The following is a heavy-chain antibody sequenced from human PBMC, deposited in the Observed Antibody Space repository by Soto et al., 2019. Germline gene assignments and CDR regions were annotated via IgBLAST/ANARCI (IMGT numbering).Heavy chain of an antibody. V-gene: IGHV3-23*01. Sequence: GGSLRLSCAASGFIFGNHGMTWVRQAPGRALEWVSTINANAIDTHYADSVKGRFTISRDNSKSTLDLQMNSLRAEDTAVYYCARDMVGKVTYIDYWGQGTLVTVSS. J-gene: IGHJ4*02. CDR3: ARDMVGKVTYIDY. CDR1: GFIFGNHG. CDR2: INANAIDT. D-gene: IGHD3-10*01.